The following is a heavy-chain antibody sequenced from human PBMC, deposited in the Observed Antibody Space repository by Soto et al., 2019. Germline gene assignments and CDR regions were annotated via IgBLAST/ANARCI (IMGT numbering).Heavy chain of an antibody. CDR3: TKALRLAFDAFEF. CDR2: ITWNSGTT. D-gene: IGHD6-19*01. Sequence: GGSLRLSCAASGFTFDDYAMHWVRQAPGKGLEWVSGITWNSGTTEYADSVKGRFTISRDNSKNSLYLQMNSLRPEDTALDYCTKALRLAFDAFEFWGQGTMVTVSS. CDR1: GFTFDDYA. J-gene: IGHJ3*01. V-gene: IGHV3-9*01.